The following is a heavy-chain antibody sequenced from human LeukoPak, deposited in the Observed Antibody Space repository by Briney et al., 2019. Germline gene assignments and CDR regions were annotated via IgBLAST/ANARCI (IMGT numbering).Heavy chain of an antibody. Sequence: GGSLRLSCAACGFTISIYAMHWVRQAPGKGLEYVAGISSKGVSTYYADSVKGRFTISRDNSKDTMFLQMSSLRAEDTAVYYCVKGGQYSSSSHFDYWGQGTLVTVSS. CDR1: GFTISIYA. CDR2: ISSKGVST. J-gene: IGHJ4*02. D-gene: IGHD6-6*01. CDR3: VKGGQYSSSSHFDY. V-gene: IGHV3-64D*09.